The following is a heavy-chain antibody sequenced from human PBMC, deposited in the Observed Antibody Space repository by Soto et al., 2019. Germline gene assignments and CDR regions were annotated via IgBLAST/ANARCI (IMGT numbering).Heavy chain of an antibody. D-gene: IGHD3-16*01. V-gene: IGHV3-30-3*01. CDR2: ISYDGSNK. CDR1: GFTFSIYA. Sequence: QVQLVESGGGVVQPGRSLRLSCAASGFTFSIYAMHWVRQAPGKGLEWVAVISYDGSNKYYADSVKGRFTISRDNSKTTLYLQMNSLRAEDTAVYYCATWGNIAGGYWGQGTLVTVSS. CDR3: ATWGNIAGGY. J-gene: IGHJ4*02.